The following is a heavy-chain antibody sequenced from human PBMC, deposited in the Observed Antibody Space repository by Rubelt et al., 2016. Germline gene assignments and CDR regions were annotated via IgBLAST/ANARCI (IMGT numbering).Heavy chain of an antibody. Sequence: RLSCAASGFTFSSYSMNWVRQAPGKGLEWVSFISSSGDYIYYAGSVKGRFTISRDNARSSLSLQMNGLRAEDTAIYYCARAHPKDTASGWPWYWGQGTLVTVSS. CDR2: ISSSGDYI. CDR3: ARAHPKDTASGWPWY. D-gene: IGHD5-18*01. V-gene: IGHV3-21*01. J-gene: IGHJ4*02. CDR1: GFTFSSYS.